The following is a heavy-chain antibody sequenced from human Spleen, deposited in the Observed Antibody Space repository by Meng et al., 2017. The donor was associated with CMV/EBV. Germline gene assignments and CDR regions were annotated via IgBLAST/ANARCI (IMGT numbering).Heavy chain of an antibody. CDR2: IYHGGNT. D-gene: IGHD2-15*01. CDR1: GGSISSSNW. V-gene: IGHV4-4*02. J-gene: IGHJ5*02. Sequence: SCAVSGGSISSSNWWSWVRQPPGKGLEWIGEIYHGGNTNYNPSLKSRVTISVDKSKNQFSLKLTSVTAADTAVYYCARVPCGGGSCYYFDPWGQGTLVTVSS. CDR3: ARVPCGGGSCYYFDP.